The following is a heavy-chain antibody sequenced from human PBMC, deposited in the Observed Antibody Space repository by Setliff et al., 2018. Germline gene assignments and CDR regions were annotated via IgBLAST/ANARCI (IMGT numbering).Heavy chain of an antibody. CDR1: GFTFGDYA. Sequence: LRLSCIASGFTFGDYAMSWVRQAPGKGLEWVGFIRSKAYGGTTEYAASVKGRFTISRDDSKSIAYLQMNSLKTEDTAVYYCTRVGRQLVYYYYGMDVWGQGTTVTVSS. D-gene: IGHD6-13*01. V-gene: IGHV3-49*04. CDR2: IRSKAYGGTT. J-gene: IGHJ6*02. CDR3: TRVGRQLVYYYYGMDV.